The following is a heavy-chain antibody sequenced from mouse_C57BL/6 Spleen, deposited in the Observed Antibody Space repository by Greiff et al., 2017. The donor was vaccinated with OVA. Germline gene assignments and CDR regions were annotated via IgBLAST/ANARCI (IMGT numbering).Heavy chain of an antibody. D-gene: IGHD2-4*01. CDR2: IDPSDSYT. J-gene: IGHJ3*01. Sequence: QVQLQQPGAELVMPGASVKLSCKASGYTFTSYWMHWVKQRPGQGLEWIGEIDPSDSYTNYNQKFKGKSTLTVDKSSSTAYMQLSSLTSEDSAVYYCARSKYDYEFAYWGQGTLVTVSA. V-gene: IGHV1-69*01. CDR3: ARSKYDYEFAY. CDR1: GYTFTSYW.